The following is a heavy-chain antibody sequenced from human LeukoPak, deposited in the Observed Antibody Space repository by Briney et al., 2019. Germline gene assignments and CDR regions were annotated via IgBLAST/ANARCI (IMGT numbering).Heavy chain of an antibody. D-gene: IGHD3-22*01. CDR1: GFTFSSYG. Sequence: GGSLRLSCAASGFTFSSYGMHWVRQAPDKGLEWVACIRYDGTNTYYADSVKGRFTISRDNSKNTLYLQMNSLRAEDTAVYYCAKDRSYYDRISNFDYWGQGTLVTVSS. J-gene: IGHJ4*02. CDR2: IRYDGTNT. V-gene: IGHV3-30*02. CDR3: AKDRSYYDRISNFDY.